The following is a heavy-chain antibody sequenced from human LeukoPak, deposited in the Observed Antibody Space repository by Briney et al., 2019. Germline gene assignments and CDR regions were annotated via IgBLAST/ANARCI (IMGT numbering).Heavy chain of an antibody. Sequence: GASVKVSCKASGYTFTDYYVHWVRQAPGLGLEWMGIINPLRGITIYAQKFQGRVTMTSDTSTNTVYMELSSLISEDTAVYYCARERWHCRVNCYSVYYYALDVWGQGTTVTVSS. CDR3: ARERWHCRVNCYSVYYYALDV. D-gene: IGHD2-15*01. J-gene: IGHJ6*02. V-gene: IGHV1-46*01. CDR2: INPLRGIT. CDR1: GYTFTDYY.